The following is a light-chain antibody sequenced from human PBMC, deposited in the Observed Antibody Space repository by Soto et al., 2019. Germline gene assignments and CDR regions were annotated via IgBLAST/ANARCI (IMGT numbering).Light chain of an antibody. Sequence: QSVLTQPASVSGSPGQSITISCTGTSSDVGNYNLVSWYQQHPGKAPKLMIYEVTKRPSGVSNRFSGSKSGNTASLTISGLQAEDEADYDCCSYAGSSTNAVFGGGTQLTVL. V-gene: IGLV2-23*02. J-gene: IGLJ7*01. CDR1: SSDVGNYNL. CDR2: EVT. CDR3: CSYAGSSTNAV.